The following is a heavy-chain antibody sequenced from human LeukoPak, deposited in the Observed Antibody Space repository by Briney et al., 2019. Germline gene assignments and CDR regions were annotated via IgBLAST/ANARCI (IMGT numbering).Heavy chain of an antibody. CDR2: IYPGNSNT. J-gene: IGHJ4*02. D-gene: IGHD6-13*01. CDR1: GYSFTSHW. V-gene: IGHV5-51*01. CDR3: ARHLFSSTWFSIDY. Sequence: GESLKISCKGSGYSFTSHWIGWVRQMPGKGLEWMGIIYPGNSNTKYSPSFQGQVTISADKSISTAYLQWSSLKASDAAMYYCARHLFSSTWFSIDYWGQGTLVTVSS.